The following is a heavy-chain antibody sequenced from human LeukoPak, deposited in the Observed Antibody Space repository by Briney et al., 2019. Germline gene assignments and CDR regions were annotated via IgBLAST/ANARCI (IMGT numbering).Heavy chain of an antibody. Sequence: GASVKVSCKASGGTFSSYAISWVRQAPGQGLEWMGGIIPIFGTANYAQKFQGRVTITTDESTSTAYMELSSLRSEDTAVYYCARGNLSIAAAGTQYDYWGQGTLVTVSS. J-gene: IGHJ4*02. CDR2: IIPIFGTA. CDR1: GGTFSSYA. CDR3: ARGNLSIAAAGTQYDY. D-gene: IGHD6-13*01. V-gene: IGHV1-69*05.